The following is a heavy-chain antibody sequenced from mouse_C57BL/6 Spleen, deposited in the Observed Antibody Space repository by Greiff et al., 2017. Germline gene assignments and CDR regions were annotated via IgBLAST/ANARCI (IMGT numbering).Heavy chain of an antibody. D-gene: IGHD3-2*02. Sequence: VQLQQSGADLVKPGASVKMSCKASGYTFTSYWITWVKQRPGQGLEWIGDIYPGSGSTNYNEKFKSKATLTVDTSSSTAYMQLSSLTSEDSAVYYCARRGTAQATRNAMDYWGQGTSVTVSS. V-gene: IGHV1-55*01. CDR1: GYTFTSYW. CDR3: ARRGTAQATRNAMDY. CDR2: IYPGSGST. J-gene: IGHJ4*01.